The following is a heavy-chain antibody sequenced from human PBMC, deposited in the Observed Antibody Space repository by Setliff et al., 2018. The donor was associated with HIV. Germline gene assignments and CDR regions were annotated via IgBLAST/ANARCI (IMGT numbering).Heavy chain of an antibody. Sequence: SETLSLTCTVSGGSTDSGSYYWAWIRQPPGKGLEWIGSMYYTGSTYYNPSLKSRVTISIDTSKNQFSLKLNSVTAADTAVYYCARRGIAAAGSDSWGQGTLVTVSS. CDR1: GGSTDSGSYY. D-gene: IGHD6-13*01. CDR3: ARRGIAAAGSDS. V-gene: IGHV4-39*01. CDR2: MYYTGST. J-gene: IGHJ4*02.